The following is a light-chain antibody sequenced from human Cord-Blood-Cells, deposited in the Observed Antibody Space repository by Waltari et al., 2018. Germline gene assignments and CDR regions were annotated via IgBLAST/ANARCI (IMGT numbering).Light chain of an antibody. V-gene: IGKV1-39*01. J-gene: IGKJ2*01. Sequence: DIQMTQSPSSLSASVGDRVTITCRASQSISSYLNWYQQKPGKAPKLLIYAASSLQSGVPSRFSGSGAGTDFTLTISSLQPEDFATDYCQQSYSTLDTFGQGTKLEIK. CDR3: QQSYSTLDT. CDR1: QSISSY. CDR2: AAS.